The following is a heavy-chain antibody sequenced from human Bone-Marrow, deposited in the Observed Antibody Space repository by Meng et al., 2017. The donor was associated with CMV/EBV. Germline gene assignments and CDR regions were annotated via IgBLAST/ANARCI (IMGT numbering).Heavy chain of an antibody. CDR3: ARSIDYGDYPPRDVAFDI. J-gene: IGHJ3*02. CDR2: SNAGNGNT. CDR1: GNTFTSYA. Sequence: ASVKVSCKASGNTFTSYAMHWVRQAPGQRLEWMGWSNAGNGNTKYSQEFQGRVTITRDTSASTAYMELSSLRSEDMAVYYCARSIDYGDYPPRDVAFDIWGQGTMATVSS. V-gene: IGHV1-3*02. D-gene: IGHD4-17*01.